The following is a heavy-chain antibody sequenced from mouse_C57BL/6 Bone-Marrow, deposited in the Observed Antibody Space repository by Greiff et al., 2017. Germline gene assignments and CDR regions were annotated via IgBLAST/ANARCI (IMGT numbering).Heavy chain of an antibody. J-gene: IGHJ4*01. CDR3: ARSDGYYLYYFDY. D-gene: IGHD2-3*01. Sequence: QVQLQQPGAELVRPGTSVKLSCKASGYTFTSYWMHWVKQRPGQGLEWIGVIDPSDSYTNYNQKFKGKATLTVDTSSSTAYMQLSSLTSEDSAVYYCARSDGYYLYYFDYWGQGTSVTVSS. CDR2: IDPSDSYT. CDR1: GYTFTSYW. V-gene: IGHV1-59*01.